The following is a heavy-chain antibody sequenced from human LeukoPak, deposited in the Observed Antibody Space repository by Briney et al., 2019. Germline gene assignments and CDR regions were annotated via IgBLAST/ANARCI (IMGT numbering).Heavy chain of an antibody. D-gene: IGHD3-22*01. Sequence: PGGSLRLSCAASGFTVSTNYMSWDRQAPGMGLEWVSIIYSGDSTSYTDSVKGRFTISRDSSKNTLYLQMNSLRAEDTAVYLCAREAYYHDSSGYYYPDYWGQGTLVTVSS. V-gene: IGHV3-66*02. CDR2: IYSGDST. CDR1: GFTVSTNY. J-gene: IGHJ4*02. CDR3: AREAYYHDSSGYYYPDY.